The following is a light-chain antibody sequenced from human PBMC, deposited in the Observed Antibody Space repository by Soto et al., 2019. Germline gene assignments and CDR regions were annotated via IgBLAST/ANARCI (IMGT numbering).Light chain of an antibody. J-gene: IGLJ2*01. CDR2: GNS. V-gene: IGLV1-40*01. CDR3: QSYDSSLVV. Sequence: QSVLTQPPSVSGAPGQRVTISCTGSSSNIVAGYDVHWYQQLPGTAPKLLIYGNSNRPSGVPDRFSGSKSGTSASLAITGLQAEDEADYYCQSYDSSLVVFGGGTKLTVL. CDR1: SSNIVAGYD.